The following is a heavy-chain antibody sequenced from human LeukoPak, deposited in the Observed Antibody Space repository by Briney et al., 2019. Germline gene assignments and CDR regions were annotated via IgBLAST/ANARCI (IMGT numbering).Heavy chain of an antibody. D-gene: IGHD4-17*01. CDR1: GCTFTSYD. V-gene: IGHV1-8*01. Sequence: ASVKVSCKASGCTFTSYDINWVRQATGQGLEWMGWMNPDSGNTAYAQRFQGRVTMTRDTSISTAYMELSSLRSEDTAVYYCARVYYGDLLYYFDYWGQGILVTVSS. CDR2: MNPDSGNT. J-gene: IGHJ4*02. CDR3: ARVYYGDLLYYFDY.